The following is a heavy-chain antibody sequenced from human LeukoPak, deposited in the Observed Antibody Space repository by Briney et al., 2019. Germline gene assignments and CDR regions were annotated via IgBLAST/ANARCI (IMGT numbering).Heavy chain of an antibody. CDR1: GFTFSSYW. D-gene: IGHD3-22*01. CDR2: IKQDGSEK. Sequence: GGSLRLSCAASGFTFSSYWMSWVRQAPGKGLEWVANIKQDGSEKYYVDSVKGRFTISRDNAKNSLYLQMNSLRADDTALYYCAKGGSYDSSGYYSNPLYYFDYWGQGTLVTVSS. V-gene: IGHV3-7*03. CDR3: AKGGSYDSSGYYSNPLYYFDY. J-gene: IGHJ4*02.